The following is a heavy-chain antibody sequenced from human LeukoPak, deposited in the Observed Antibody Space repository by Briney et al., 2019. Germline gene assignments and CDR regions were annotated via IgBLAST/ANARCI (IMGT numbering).Heavy chain of an antibody. V-gene: IGHV3-30-3*01. Sequence: HPGGSLRLSCAASGFTFSSYAMHWVRQAPGKGLEWVAVISYDGSNKYYADSVKGRFTISRDNSKNTLYLQMNSLRAEDTAVYYCARGVDTAMVDYWGQGTLVTVSS. CDR2: ISYDGSNK. CDR3: ARGVDTAMVDY. D-gene: IGHD5-18*01. J-gene: IGHJ4*02. CDR1: GFTFSSYA.